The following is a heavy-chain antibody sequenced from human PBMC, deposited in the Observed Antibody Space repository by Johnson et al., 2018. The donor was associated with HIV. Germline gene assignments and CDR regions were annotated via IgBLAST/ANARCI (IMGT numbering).Heavy chain of an antibody. CDR1: GFTFSSYA. Sequence: QVQLVESGGGVVQPGGSLRLSCAASGFTFSSYAMHWVRQAPGKGLEWVAVISYDGSNKYYADSVKGRFTISRDNSKNTLYLQMNSLRAEDTAVYYWVREPRPPIAFDILGQGTMVTVSS. CDR3: VREPRPPIAFDI. J-gene: IGHJ3*02. V-gene: IGHV3-30-3*02. D-gene: IGHD3-10*01. CDR2: ISYDGSNK.